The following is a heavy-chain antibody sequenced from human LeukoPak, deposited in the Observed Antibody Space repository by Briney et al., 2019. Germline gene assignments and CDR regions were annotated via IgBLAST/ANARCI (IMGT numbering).Heavy chain of an antibody. J-gene: IGHJ4*02. CDR1: GVSFSGYY. D-gene: IGHD5-24*01. CDR2: INHGGST. V-gene: IGHV4-34*01. CDR3: ARTRWLQSLFDY. Sequence: SEALSLTCVVYGVSFSGYYWSWIRQPPGKGLEWIGEINHGGSTNYNPSLKSRVTISVDTSKNQFSLKLRSVTAADTAVYYCARTRWLQSLFDYWGQRTLVTVSS.